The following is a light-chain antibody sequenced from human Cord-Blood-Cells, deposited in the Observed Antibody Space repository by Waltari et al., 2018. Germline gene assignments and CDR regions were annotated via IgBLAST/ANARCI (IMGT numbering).Light chain of an antibody. J-gene: IGKJ4*01. Sequence: LKMTQYQSSLSASVGDRFTITCRASQSIHSYLNWYQQKPGKAPKLLIYAASSLQSGVPSRFSGSGSGTDFTLTISSLQPEDFATYYCQQSYSTPLFGGGTKVEIK. CDR2: AAS. CDR1: QSIHSY. V-gene: IGKV1-39*01. CDR3: QQSYSTPL.